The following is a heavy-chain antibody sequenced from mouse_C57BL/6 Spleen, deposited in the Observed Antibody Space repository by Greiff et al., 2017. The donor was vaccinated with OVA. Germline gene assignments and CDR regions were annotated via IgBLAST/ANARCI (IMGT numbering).Heavy chain of an antibody. D-gene: IGHD4-1*01. J-gene: IGHJ3*01. V-gene: IGHV1-69*01. CDR2: IDPSDSYT. CDR3: ARYWEGFAY. Sequence: VKQSCKASGYTFTSYWMHWVKQRPGQGLEWIGEIDPSDSYTNYNQKFKGKSTLTVDKSSSTAYMQLSSLTSEDSAVYYCARYWEGFAYWGQGTLVTVSA. CDR1: GYTFTSYW.